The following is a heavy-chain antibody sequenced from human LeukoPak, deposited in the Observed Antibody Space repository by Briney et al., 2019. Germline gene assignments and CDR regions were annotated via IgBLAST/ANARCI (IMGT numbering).Heavy chain of an antibody. CDR2: IYTSGST. V-gene: IGHV4-4*07. Sequence: SETLSLTCTVSGGSIYNYYWSWIRQPAGKGLEWIGRIYTSGSTNYNPSLKSRVTISVDTSKNQFSLKLSSVTAADTAVYYCARGEWDLLFDYWGQGTLVTVSS. J-gene: IGHJ4*02. CDR3: ARGEWDLLFDY. CDR1: GGSIYNYY. D-gene: IGHD1-26*01.